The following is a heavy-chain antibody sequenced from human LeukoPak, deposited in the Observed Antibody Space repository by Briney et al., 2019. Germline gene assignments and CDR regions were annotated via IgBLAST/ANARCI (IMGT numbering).Heavy chain of an antibody. J-gene: IGHJ4*02. Sequence: ASVKVSCKASGYTFTSYYMHWVRQAPGQGLEWMGIINPSGGSTSYAQKFQGRVTMTRDTSTSTVYMELSSLRSEDTAVYYCARDISTMIVVVYFDYWGQGTLVTVSS. V-gene: IGHV1-46*01. D-gene: IGHD3-22*01. CDR2: INPSGGST. CDR1: GYTFTSYY. CDR3: ARDISTMIVVVYFDY.